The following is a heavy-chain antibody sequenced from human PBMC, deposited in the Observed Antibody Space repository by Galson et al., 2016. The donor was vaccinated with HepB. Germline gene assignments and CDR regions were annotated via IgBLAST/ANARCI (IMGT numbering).Heavy chain of an antibody. CDR2: IGTEGGT. V-gene: IGHV3-13*01. J-gene: IGHJ6*02. D-gene: IGHD3-10*01. CDR3: ARSGTYTNRIGMDV. CDR1: GFTFSTYD. Sequence: SLRLSCAASGFTFSTYDMHWVRQAKGKGLEWVSGIGTEGGTYYLDSAKGRFTISREDAKNSLHLQMNSLTAGDTAVYYCARSGTYTNRIGMDVWGQGTTVTVSS.